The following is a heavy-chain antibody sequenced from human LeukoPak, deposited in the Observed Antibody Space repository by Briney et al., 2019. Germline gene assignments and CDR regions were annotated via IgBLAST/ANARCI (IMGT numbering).Heavy chain of an antibody. V-gene: IGHV3-74*01. D-gene: IGHD1-26*01. CDR1: GFTFSSYW. Sequence: PGGSLRLSCAASGFTFSSYWMHWVRQAPGKGLVWVSRINSDGSSTDYADSVKGRFTISRDNAKNTLYLQMNSLRAEDTAVYYCASGFIVGATNPSPFDYWSQGTLVTVSS. J-gene: IGHJ4*02. CDR2: INSDGSST. CDR3: ASGFIVGATNPSPFDY.